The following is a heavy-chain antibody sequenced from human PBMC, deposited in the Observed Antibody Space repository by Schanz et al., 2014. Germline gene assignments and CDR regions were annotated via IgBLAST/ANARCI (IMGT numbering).Heavy chain of an antibody. CDR1: GFTFSSYA. CDR3: VKGGTNTLDS. V-gene: IGHV3-30*04. Sequence: QVQLVESGGGVVQPGRSLRLACAASGFTFSSYAMHWVRQAPGKGLEWVAVISYDGSNKYYADSVKGRFTISRDNSKNTLYLQMNSLRGDDTAIYYCVKGGTNTLDSWGQGTLVTVSS. J-gene: IGHJ4*02. CDR2: ISYDGSNK.